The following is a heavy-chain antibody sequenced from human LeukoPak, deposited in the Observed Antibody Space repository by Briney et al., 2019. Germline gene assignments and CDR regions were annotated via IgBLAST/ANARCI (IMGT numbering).Heavy chain of an antibody. CDR3: ARDSSSCSTSCYPDYYGMDV. CDR2: IYSGGGT. Sequence: GGSLRLSCAASGFTVCSNYMSWVRQAPGKGLEWVSVIYSGGGTYYADSVKGRFTISRDNSKNTLYLQMNSLRAEDTAVYYCARDSSSCSTSCYPDYYGMDVWGKGTTVTVSS. V-gene: IGHV3-53*01. CDR1: GFTVCSNY. J-gene: IGHJ6*04. D-gene: IGHD2-2*01.